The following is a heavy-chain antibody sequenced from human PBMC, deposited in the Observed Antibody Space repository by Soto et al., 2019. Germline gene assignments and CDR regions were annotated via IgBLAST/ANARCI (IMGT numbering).Heavy chain of an antibody. V-gene: IGHV1-69*13. CDR3: ARVFSSHARTPVRYFDY. CDR2: IIPIFGTA. CDR1: CGTFSSYA. Sequence: GXSVKVWCRASCGTFSSYAISWVRQAPVQGLEWMGGIIPIFGTANYAQMFQGRVTITADESTSTAYMELSSLRSEDTAVYYCARVFSSHARTPVRYFDYWAQGTQVTVCS. J-gene: IGHJ4*02. D-gene: IGHD1-1*01.